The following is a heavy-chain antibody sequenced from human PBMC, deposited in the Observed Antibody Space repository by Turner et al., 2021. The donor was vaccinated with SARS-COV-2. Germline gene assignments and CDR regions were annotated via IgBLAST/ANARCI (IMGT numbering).Heavy chain of an antibody. CDR1: GGSSSGYY. CDR2: ISHSGTT. Sequence: QVRLQPWGAGLLKPSETLSLTCAVHGGSSSGYYWSWISQPPGKGLEWIGEISHSGTTNYNPSLKNRVTISKDTSKNQFSLKLSSVTAADTGVYYCARDIADRRRAFDYWGQGTQVTVSS. CDR3: ARDIADRRRAFDY. J-gene: IGHJ4*02. D-gene: IGHD6-6*01. V-gene: IGHV4-34*01.